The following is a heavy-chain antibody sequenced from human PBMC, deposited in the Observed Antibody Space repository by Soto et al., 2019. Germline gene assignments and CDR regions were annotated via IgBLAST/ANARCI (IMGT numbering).Heavy chain of an antibody. CDR3: ARDLMIVVPSRSGD. CDR2: MNTNSGNT. V-gene: IGHV1-8*01. CDR1: GYTFTSYD. Sequence: QVQLVQSGAEVKKPGASVKVSCKASGYTFTSYDINWVRQATGQGLEWMGWMNTNSGNTGYAQKFQGRVTMTRNTSISTAYMELSSLRSEDTAVYYCARDLMIVVPSRSGDWGQGTLVTVSS. D-gene: IGHD3-22*01. J-gene: IGHJ4*02.